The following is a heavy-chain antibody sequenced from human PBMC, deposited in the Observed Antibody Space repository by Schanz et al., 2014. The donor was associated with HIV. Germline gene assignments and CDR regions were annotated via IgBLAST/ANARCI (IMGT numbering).Heavy chain of an antibody. V-gene: IGHV3-9*01. CDR2: ITWNSGSK. CDR1: GFSFDDYA. J-gene: IGHJ3*02. CDR3: AKDMGSGSYEAFDI. D-gene: IGHD1-26*01. Sequence: VQLVESGGGLVQPGRSLRLSCAASGFSFDDYAMHWVRQAPGKGLEWVSGITWNSGSKGYADSVKGRFTISRDNAKNFLYLQMNSLRAEDTALYYCAKDMGSGSYEAFDIWGQGTLVTVSS.